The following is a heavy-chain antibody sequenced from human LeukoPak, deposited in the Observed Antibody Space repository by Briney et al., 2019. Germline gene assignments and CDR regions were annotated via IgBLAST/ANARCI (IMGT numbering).Heavy chain of an antibody. J-gene: IGHJ4*02. CDR3: ARVTQSYGSGNFDY. CDR1: GGSISSYY. CDR2: IYYSGST. V-gene: IGHV4-59*01. D-gene: IGHD3-10*01. Sequence: SETLSLTCTVSGGSISSYYWSWIRQPPGKGLEWIGYIYYSGSTNYNPSLKSRVTISVDTSKNKFSLKLSSVTAADTAVYYCARVTQSYGSGNFDYWGQGTLVTVSS.